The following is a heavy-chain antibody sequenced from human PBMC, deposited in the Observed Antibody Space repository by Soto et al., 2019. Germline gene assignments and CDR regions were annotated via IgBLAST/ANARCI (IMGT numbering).Heavy chain of an antibody. CDR2: INPKSGGT. D-gene: IGHD2-8*01. CDR3: ARGDSTDCSNGVCSFFYNHDMDV. CDR1: GYSFTDYH. J-gene: IGHJ6*02. V-gene: IGHV1-2*04. Sequence: GASVKVSCKASGYSFTDYHIHWVRQAPGQGLEWLGRINPKSGGTSTAQRFQGWVTMTTDTSISTASMELTRLTSDDTAIYYCARGDSTDCSNGVCSFFYNHDMDVWGQGTTVTVSS.